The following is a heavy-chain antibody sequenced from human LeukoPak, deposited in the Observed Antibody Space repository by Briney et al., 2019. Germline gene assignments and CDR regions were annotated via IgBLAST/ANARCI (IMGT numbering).Heavy chain of an antibody. CDR2: INHSGST. CDR3: ARSSIAVAGTENAFDI. J-gene: IGHJ3*02. Sequence: PSETLSLTCAVYGGSFSGYYWSWICQPPGKGLEWIGEINHSGSTNYNPSLKSRVTISVDTSKNQFSLKLSSVTAADTAVYYCARSSIAVAGTENAFDIWGQGTMVTVSS. D-gene: IGHD6-19*01. V-gene: IGHV4-34*01. CDR1: GGSFSGYY.